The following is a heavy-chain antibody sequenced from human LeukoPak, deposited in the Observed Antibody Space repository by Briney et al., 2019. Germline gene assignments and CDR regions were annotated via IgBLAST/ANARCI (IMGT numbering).Heavy chain of an antibody. CDR1: GFTFSSSA. CDR2: VSDSGDNT. V-gene: IGHV3-23*01. CDR3: AKSHSEVLRGYFDC. Sequence: GGSLRLSCAASGFTFSSSAMTWVRQAPGKGLEWVSTVSDSGDNTYYADSVKGRFTISRDNSKDTLYLQMSSLRAEDAAVYYCAKSHSEVLRGYFDCWGQGTLVTVSS. J-gene: IGHJ4*02. D-gene: IGHD2-8*02.